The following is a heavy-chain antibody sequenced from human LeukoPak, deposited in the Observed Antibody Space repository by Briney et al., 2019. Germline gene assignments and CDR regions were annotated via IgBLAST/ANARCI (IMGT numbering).Heavy chain of an antibody. CDR3: ARKGRYCSSTSCYTFRNYFDY. CDR2: INHSGST. V-gene: IGHV4-34*01. CDR1: GGSFSGYY. Sequence: SETLSLTCAVYGGSFSGYYWSWIRQPPGKGLEWIGEINHSGSTNYNPSLKSRVTISVDTSKNQFSLKLSSVTAADTAVYYCARKGRYCSSTSCYTFRNYFDYWGQGTLVTVSS. D-gene: IGHD2-2*02. J-gene: IGHJ4*02.